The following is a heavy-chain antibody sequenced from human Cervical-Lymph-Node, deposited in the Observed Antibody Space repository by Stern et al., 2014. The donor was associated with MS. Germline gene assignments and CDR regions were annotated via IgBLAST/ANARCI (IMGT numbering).Heavy chain of an antibody. J-gene: IGHJ4*02. Sequence: EVQLVESGGGLVQPGGSLRVSCAASGFTFSGYAMSWVRQAPGTGLEWVSAIRGSGGGTTYADSVQAAVPISRDNSKNTLYLQMNSLRAEDTAVYYCAKSTVTSLSDYWGQGTLVTVSS. CDR1: GFTFSGYA. V-gene: IGHV3-23*04. CDR2: IRGSGGGT. CDR3: AKSTVTSLSDY. D-gene: IGHD4-17*01.